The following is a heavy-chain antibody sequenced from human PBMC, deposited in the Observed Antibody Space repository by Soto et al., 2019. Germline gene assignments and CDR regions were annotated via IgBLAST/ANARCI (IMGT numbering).Heavy chain of an antibody. CDR2: ISGSGGST. CDR1: GFTFSSYA. V-gene: IGHV3-23*01. D-gene: IGHD3-10*01. J-gene: IGHJ4*02. CDR3: AKWGGRFGELSSDY. Sequence: EVQLLESGGGLVQPGGSLRLSCAASGFTFSSYAMSWVRQAPGKGLEWVSAISGSGGSTYYADSVKGRFTISRDNSKNTLDLQMNSLRAEDTAVYYCAKWGGRFGELSSDYWGQGTLVTVSS.